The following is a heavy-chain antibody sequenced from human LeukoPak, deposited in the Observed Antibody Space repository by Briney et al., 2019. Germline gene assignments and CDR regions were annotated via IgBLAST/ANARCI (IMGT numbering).Heavy chain of an antibody. CDR2: ISYDGSNK. CDR1: GFTFSSYG. J-gene: IGHJ4*02. Sequence: GRSLRLSCAASGFTFSSYGMHWVRQAPGKGLEWVAVISYDGSNKYYADSVKGRFTISRDNSKNTLYLQMNSLRAEDTAVHYCANWIGDSSGSFDYWGQGTLVTVSS. V-gene: IGHV3-30*18. D-gene: IGHD3-22*01. CDR3: ANWIGDSSGSFDY.